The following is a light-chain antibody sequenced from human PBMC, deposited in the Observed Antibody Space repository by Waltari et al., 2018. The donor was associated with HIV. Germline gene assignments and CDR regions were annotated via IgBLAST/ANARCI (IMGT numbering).Light chain of an antibody. Sequence: QSVLTPPPSVSGAPGQRVTISCTGSSSNIGARYDAHWSQQFPRTPPKLVIFANTHRPAGIPDRFSGSKSGTSASLFITGVQAEDEADYDCQSYDSSLNAWVFGGGTKLTGL. CDR2: ANT. J-gene: IGLJ3*02. CDR1: SSNIGARYD. CDR3: QSYDSSLNAWV. V-gene: IGLV1-40*01.